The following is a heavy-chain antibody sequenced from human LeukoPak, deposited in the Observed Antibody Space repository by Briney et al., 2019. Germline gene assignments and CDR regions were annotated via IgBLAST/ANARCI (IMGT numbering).Heavy chain of an antibody. V-gene: IGHV4-39*01. D-gene: IGHD3-10*01. CDR2: IYYSGST. J-gene: IGHJ4*02. CDR3: ARRYGSGSPRSKAWY. Sequence: PSETLSLTCTVSGGSISSSSYYWGWIRQPPGKGLEWIGNIYYSGSTYYNPSLKSRVTISVDTSKNQFSLKLSSVTAADTAVYYCARRYGSGSPRSKAWYWGQGTLVTVSS. CDR1: GGSISSSSYY.